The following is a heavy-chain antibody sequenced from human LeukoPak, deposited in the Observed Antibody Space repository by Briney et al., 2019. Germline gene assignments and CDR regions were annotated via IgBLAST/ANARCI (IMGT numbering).Heavy chain of an antibody. J-gene: IGHJ4*02. Sequence: GASVKVSCKASGYTFTGYYMHWVRQAPGQGLEWMGWINPNSGGTNYAQKFQGRVTMTRDTSISTAYMELSRLRSDDTAVYYCARDPTYYDILTGYYAGTFDYWGQGTLVTVSS. D-gene: IGHD3-9*01. CDR3: ARDPTYYDILTGYYAGTFDY. CDR2: INPNSGGT. V-gene: IGHV1-2*02. CDR1: GYTFTGYY.